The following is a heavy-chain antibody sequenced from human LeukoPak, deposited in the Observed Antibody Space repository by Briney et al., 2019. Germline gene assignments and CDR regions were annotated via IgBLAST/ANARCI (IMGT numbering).Heavy chain of an antibody. CDR3: ATELRSSSWSFDY. CDR2: FDPEDGET. J-gene: IGHJ4*02. CDR1: GYTFTGYY. Sequence: ASVKVSCKASGYTFTGYYMHWVRQAPGKGLEWMGGFDPEDGETIYAQKFQGRVTMTEDTSTDTAYMELSSLRSEDTAVYYCATELRSSSWSFDYWGQGTLVTVSS. D-gene: IGHD6-13*01. V-gene: IGHV1-24*01.